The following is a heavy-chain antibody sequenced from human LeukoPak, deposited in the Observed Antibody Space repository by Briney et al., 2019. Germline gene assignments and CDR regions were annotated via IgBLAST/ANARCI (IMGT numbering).Heavy chain of an antibody. CDR2: INYSGNT. J-gene: IGHJ4*02. D-gene: IGHD3-22*01. Sequence: SETLSLTCTVSGGSISSSSYYWVWIRQPPGKELEWIGSINYSGNTYYNPSVKSRVTISVDTSKNQFSLKLTSVTAADTAVYFCARGSSGYYTTLDYWGQGALVTVSS. CDR1: GGSISSSSYY. CDR3: ARGSSGYYTTLDY. V-gene: IGHV4-39*07.